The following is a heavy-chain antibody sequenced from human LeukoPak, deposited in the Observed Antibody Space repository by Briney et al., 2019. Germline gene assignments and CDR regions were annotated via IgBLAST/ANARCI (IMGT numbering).Heavy chain of an antibody. CDR2: ISGSGGST. J-gene: IGHJ3*02. Sequence: GGSLRLSCAASGFTFSNYGMSWVRQVPGKGLEWVSAISGSGGSTYYADSVKGRFPISRDNSKNTLYLQMNSLRAEDTAVYYCAKDCTNGVCYALDIWGQGTMVTVSS. V-gene: IGHV3-23*01. CDR1: GFTFSNYG. CDR3: AKDCTNGVCYALDI. D-gene: IGHD2-8*01.